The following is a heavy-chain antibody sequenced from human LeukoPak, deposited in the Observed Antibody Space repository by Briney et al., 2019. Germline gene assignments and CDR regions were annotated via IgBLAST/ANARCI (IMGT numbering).Heavy chain of an antibody. CDR3: ATRGNHYYDSSGYYYGDY. V-gene: IGHV1-24*01. Sequence: GASVKVSCTVSGYTLTELSMHWVRQAPGKGLEWMGGFDPEDGETIYAQKFQGRVTMTEDTSTDTAYMELSSLRSEDTAVYYCATRGNHYYDSSGYYYGDYWGQGTLVTVSS. D-gene: IGHD3-22*01. CDR1: GYTLTELS. J-gene: IGHJ4*02. CDR2: FDPEDGET.